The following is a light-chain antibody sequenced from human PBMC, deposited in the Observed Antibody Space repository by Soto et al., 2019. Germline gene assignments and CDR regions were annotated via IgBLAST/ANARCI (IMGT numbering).Light chain of an antibody. V-gene: IGKV3-20*01. Sequence: EIVLTQSPGTLSLSPGERATPSCRASQTVSSSFLAWYQQTPGQAPRLLIYAASSRATGIPDRFSGSGSGTDFTLTISRLEPEDFAVYYCQQYGNSPQTFGQGTKVDIK. J-gene: IGKJ1*01. CDR2: AAS. CDR1: QTVSSSF. CDR3: QQYGNSPQT.